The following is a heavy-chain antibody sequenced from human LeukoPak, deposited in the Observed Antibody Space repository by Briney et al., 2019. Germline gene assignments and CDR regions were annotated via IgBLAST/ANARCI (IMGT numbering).Heavy chain of an antibody. Sequence: SETLSLTCAVYGGSFSGYYWSWIRQPPGKGLEWIGEINHSGSTNYNPSLKSRVTISVDTSKNQFSLKLSSVTAADTAVYYCARGLMVRGVLFDYWGQGTLVTVSS. CDR2: INHSGST. CDR3: ARGLMVRGVLFDY. J-gene: IGHJ4*02. CDR1: GGSFSGYY. V-gene: IGHV4-34*01. D-gene: IGHD3-10*01.